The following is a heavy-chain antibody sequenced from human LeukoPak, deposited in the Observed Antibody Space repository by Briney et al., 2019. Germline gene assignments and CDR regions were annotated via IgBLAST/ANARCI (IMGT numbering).Heavy chain of an antibody. CDR3: ARSETYNWNFDF. V-gene: IGHV3-33*01. CDR2: IWSNGVIK. D-gene: IGHD1-20*01. J-gene: IGHJ5*01. Sequence: GGSLRLSCEASGFTFSDNGMHWVRQAPGKGLEWLAVIWSNGVIKYYADSVKGQFAISRDNNRNTAYLQMNSLRAEDTAVYYCARSETYNWNFDFWGRGTLVTVSS. CDR1: GFTFSDNG.